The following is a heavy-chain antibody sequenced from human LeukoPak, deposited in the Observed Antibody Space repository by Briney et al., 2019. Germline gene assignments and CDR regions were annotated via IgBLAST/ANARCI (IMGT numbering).Heavy chain of an antibody. CDR2: ISSSSSYI. CDR1: GFTFSSYS. Sequence: PGGSLRLSCAASGFTFSSYSMNWVRQAPGKGLEWDSSISSSSSYIYYADSVKGRFTISRDNANNSLYLQMNSLRAEDTAVYYCARDISYYGSGRPDVWGKGTTVTVSS. D-gene: IGHD3-10*01. V-gene: IGHV3-21*01. J-gene: IGHJ6*04. CDR3: ARDISYYGSGRPDV.